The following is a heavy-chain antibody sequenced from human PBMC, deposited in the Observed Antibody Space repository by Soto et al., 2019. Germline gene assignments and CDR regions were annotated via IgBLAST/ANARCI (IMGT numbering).Heavy chain of an antibody. D-gene: IGHD3-10*01. CDR2: IYWDDDT. J-gene: IGHJ4*02. CDR1: GFSLSTYGVG. V-gene: IGHV2-5*02. CDR3: AHRPGFSMAFDY. Sequence: SGPTLVNPTQTLTLTCTFSGFSLSTYGVGVGWIRQPPGKALEWLALIYWDDDTRFSPSLNSRLAITKDTSKGQVVLTMTHMDPVDTATYYCAHRPGFSMAFDYWGPGSLVTVSS.